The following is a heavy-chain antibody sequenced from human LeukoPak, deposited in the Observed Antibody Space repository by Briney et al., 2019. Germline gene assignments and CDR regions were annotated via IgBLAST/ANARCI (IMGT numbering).Heavy chain of an antibody. CDR2: VSAFNGHT. CDR1: NYTYTDYG. V-gene: IGHV1-18*01. Sequence: GASVKVSCKASNYTYTDYGIYWVRQAPGQGLEWVGWVSAFNGHTYYAQKLQGRITMTTDAPTATAHMELRSLRSDDTAVYYCAREDDYYDILTGPNHFDYWGQGTLVTVSS. CDR3: AREDDYYDILTGPNHFDY. D-gene: IGHD3-9*01. J-gene: IGHJ4*02.